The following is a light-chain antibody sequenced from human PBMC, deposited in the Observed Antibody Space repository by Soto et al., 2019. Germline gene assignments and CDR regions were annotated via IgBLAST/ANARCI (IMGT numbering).Light chain of an antibody. Sequence: DIPMTQSPSTMSASVGDRATLTCRASRGITNNVAWFQQKPGQVPKRLIYAASSLQRGVPSRFSGSGSGTEFTLTISSLQPEDFATYYYLQHNTYPHTFGQGTKLEIK. CDR3: LQHNTYPHT. J-gene: IGKJ2*01. CDR2: AAS. CDR1: RGITNN. V-gene: IGKV1-17*03.